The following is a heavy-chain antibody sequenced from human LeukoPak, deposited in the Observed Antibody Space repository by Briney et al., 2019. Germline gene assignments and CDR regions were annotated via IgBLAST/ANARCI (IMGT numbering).Heavy chain of an antibody. CDR3: ARGGGHCTYGVCPPWFES. Sequence: SETLSLTCAVYGGSFSGFYWNWIRQPPGKGLEWIGEINHSGSTNYNPSLKSRLTISVDTSKNQFSLKLNSVTAADTAVYYCARGGGHCTYGVCPPWFESWGQGMLVTVSS. D-gene: IGHD2-8*01. J-gene: IGHJ5*01. CDR1: GGSFSGFY. CDR2: INHSGST. V-gene: IGHV4-34*01.